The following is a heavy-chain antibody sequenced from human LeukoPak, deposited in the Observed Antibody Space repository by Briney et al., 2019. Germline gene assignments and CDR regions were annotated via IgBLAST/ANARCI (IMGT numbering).Heavy chain of an antibody. CDR2: INTDGSST. Sequence: GSLRLSCAASGFTFSSYWMHWVRQAPGKGLVWVSRINTDGSSTSYADSVKGRFTISRDNAKNTLYLQMNSLRAEDTAVYYCARDPPRGDYYDSSGYYGYAFDIWGQGTMVTVSS. J-gene: IGHJ3*02. V-gene: IGHV3-74*01. D-gene: IGHD3-22*01. CDR1: GFTFSSYW. CDR3: ARDPPRGDYYDSSGYYGYAFDI.